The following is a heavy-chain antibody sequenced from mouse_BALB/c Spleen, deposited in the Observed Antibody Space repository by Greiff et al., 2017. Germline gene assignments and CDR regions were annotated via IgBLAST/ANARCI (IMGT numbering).Heavy chain of an antibody. CDR2: IWGDGST. V-gene: IGHV2-6-7*01. Sequence: VQVVESGPGLVAPSQSLSITCTVSGFSLTGYGVNWVRQPPGKGLEWLGMIWGDGSTDYNSALKSRLSISKDNSKSQVFLKMNSLQTDDTARYYCARTYYRHYYAMDYWGQGTSVTVSS. CDR3: ARTYYRHYYAMDY. D-gene: IGHD2-14*01. CDR1: GFSLTGYG. J-gene: IGHJ4*01.